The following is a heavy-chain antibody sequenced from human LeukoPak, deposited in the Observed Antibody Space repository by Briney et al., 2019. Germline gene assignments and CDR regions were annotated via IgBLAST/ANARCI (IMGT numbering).Heavy chain of an antibody. D-gene: IGHD2-2*01. Sequence: ASVKVSCKVSGYTLTELSMHWVRQAPGKGLEWMGGFDPEDGATIYAQNFQGRVTMTDATSTNTAYMELSSLRSEDTAVYCCARGSVGYCSSTSCYVVYYMDVWGKGTTVTVSS. V-gene: IGHV1-24*01. CDR3: ARGSVGYCSSTSCYVVYYMDV. CDR1: GYTLTELS. J-gene: IGHJ6*03. CDR2: FDPEDGAT.